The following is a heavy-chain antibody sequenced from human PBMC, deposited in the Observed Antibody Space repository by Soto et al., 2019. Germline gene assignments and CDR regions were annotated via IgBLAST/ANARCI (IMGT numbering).Heavy chain of an antibody. D-gene: IGHD3-10*01. V-gene: IGHV4-31*03. CDR2: IYYNGNT. CDR1: GGSLSSRDFY. J-gene: IGHJ6*02. CDR3: ARDKGGAALKGSGMDV. Sequence: VQLQESGPGLVKPSQTLSLSCSVSGGSLSSRDFYWSWLRHHPEKGLEWIGSIYYNGNTYYNPSLKSRVTMSLDTSMNECSLRLTAVTAADTAVYYCARDKGGAALKGSGMDVWGQGTTVTVSS.